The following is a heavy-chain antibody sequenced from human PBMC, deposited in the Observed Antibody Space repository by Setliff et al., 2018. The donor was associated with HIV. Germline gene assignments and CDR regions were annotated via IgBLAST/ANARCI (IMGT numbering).Heavy chain of an antibody. Sequence: SETLSLTCTVSGGSVHSGSYYWSWVRQPPGKGLEWIGYIYYSGTTYYNPSLKSRVTMSIDTSRNQFSLKVRSVTAAVTAVYSCARYPPGYGDANDYGGQGTLVTVSS. CDR1: GGSVHSGSYY. CDR3: ARYPPGYGDANDY. J-gene: IGHJ4*02. CDR2: IYYSGTT. V-gene: IGHV4-61*01. D-gene: IGHD4-17*01.